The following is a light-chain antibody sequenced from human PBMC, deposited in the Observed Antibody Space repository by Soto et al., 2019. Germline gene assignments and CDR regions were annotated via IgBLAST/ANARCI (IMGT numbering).Light chain of an antibody. J-gene: IGKJ4*01. CDR1: QSVGSY. V-gene: IGKV3-11*01. Sequence: EIVLIQSPATLSLSPGERATLSCRASQSVGSYLARYQHKPGQAPRLLISDASNRATGIPARFSGSGSETDFTLTISSLEPEDSAVYYCQQRSNWPSLTFGGGTKVEIK. CDR2: DAS. CDR3: QQRSNWPSLT.